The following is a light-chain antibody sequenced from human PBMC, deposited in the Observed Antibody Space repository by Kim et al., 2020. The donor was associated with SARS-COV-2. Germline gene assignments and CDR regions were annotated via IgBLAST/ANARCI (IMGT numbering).Light chain of an antibody. V-gene: IGLV2-11*03. CDR1: SSAIGCNND. Sequence: SPGQSVTISCTGTSSAIGCNNDVSWYQQHPGEAPNLLIYDGNQGPSGISVRFYASKSGNTATLTISGVQAEDEADYYCCSYAGSRVFGGGTQLTVL. CDR3: CSYAGSRV. CDR2: DGN. J-gene: IGLJ3*02.